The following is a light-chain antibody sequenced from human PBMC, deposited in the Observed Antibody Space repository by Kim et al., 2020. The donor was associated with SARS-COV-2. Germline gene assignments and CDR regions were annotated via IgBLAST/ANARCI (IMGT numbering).Light chain of an antibody. CDR2: EVS. J-gene: IGKJ1*01. CDR3: MQSLQFPRT. Sequence: DIVMTQTPLSLSVTPGQPASISCKSSQSLKHSDGKTYLYWYSQKSGQSPQILIHEVSNRFYGVSDRFSGSGSGTDFTLKISRVEAEDVGIYYCMQSLQFPRTFGQGTKVDIK. V-gene: IGKV2D-29*02. CDR1: QSLKHSDGKTY.